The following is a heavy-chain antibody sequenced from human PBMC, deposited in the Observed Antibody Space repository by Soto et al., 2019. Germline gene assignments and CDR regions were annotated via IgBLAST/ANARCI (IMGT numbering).Heavy chain of an antibody. D-gene: IGHD4-17*01. J-gene: IGHJ4*02. CDR3: ARSTGYGDSYFDY. CDR1: GGSISSGGYY. CDR2: IYHSGST. Sequence: SETLSLTCTVSGGSISSGGYYWSWIRQPPGKGLEWIGYIYHSGSTYYNPSLKSRVTISVDRSKNQFSLKLSSVTAADTAVYYCARSTGYGDSYFDYWGLGTLVTVSS. V-gene: IGHV4-30-2*02.